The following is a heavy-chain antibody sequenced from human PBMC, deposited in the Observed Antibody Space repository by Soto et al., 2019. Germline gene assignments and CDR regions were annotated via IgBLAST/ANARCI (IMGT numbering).Heavy chain of an antibody. J-gene: IGHJ4*02. CDR3: AKEYYDTSGSIFDS. Sequence: GESLKISCAASGFTFSNYAMSWVRQAPGKGLEWVPSLSGSGTGGKIYNADSVKGRFTISRENSKNTLYLQMNSLRAEDTAVYYCAKEYYDTSGSIFDSWGQGTLVTVSS. V-gene: IGHV3-23*01. CDR2: LSGSGTGGKI. D-gene: IGHD3-22*01. CDR1: GFTFSNYA.